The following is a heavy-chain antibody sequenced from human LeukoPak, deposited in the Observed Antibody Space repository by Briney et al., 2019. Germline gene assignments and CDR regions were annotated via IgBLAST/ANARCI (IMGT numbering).Heavy chain of an antibody. J-gene: IGHJ4*02. V-gene: IGHV4-59*01. CDR3: ARGVNVVVPAALDY. CDR1: GGPISSYY. Sequence: SETLSLTCTVSGGPISSYYWSWIRQPPGKGLEWIGYIYYSGSTNYNPSLKSRVTISVDTSKNQFSLKLSSVTAADAAVYYCARGVNVVVPAALDYWGQGTLVTVSS. D-gene: IGHD2-2*01. CDR2: IYYSGST.